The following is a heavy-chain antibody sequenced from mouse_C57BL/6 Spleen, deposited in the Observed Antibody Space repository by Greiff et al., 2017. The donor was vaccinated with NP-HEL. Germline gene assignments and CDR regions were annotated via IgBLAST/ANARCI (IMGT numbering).Heavy chain of an antibody. CDR1: GYTFTSYW. Sequence: QVQLQQPGAELVMPGASVKLSCKASGYTFTSYWMHWVKQRPGQGLEWSGEIDPSDSYTNYNQKFKGKSTLTVDKSSSTAYMQLSSLTSEDSAVYYCARSHVNYFDYWGQSTTLTVSS. CDR2: IDPSDSYT. CDR3: ARSHVNYFDY. J-gene: IGHJ2*01. V-gene: IGHV1-69*01.